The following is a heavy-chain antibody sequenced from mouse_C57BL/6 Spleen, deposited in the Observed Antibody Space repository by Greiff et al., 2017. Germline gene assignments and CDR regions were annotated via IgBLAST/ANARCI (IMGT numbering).Heavy chain of an antibody. CDR1: GYTFTSYW. CDR2: IDPSDSYT. CDR3: ARSGSNYFFDY. D-gene: IGHD2-5*01. Sequence: QVQLQQPGAELVRPGTSVKLSCKASGYTFTSYWMHWVKQRPGQGLEWIGVIDPSDSYTNYNQKFKGKATLTVDTSSSTAYMQPSSLTSEDSAVYDCARSGSNYFFDYWGQGTTLTVSS. V-gene: IGHV1-59*01. J-gene: IGHJ2*01.